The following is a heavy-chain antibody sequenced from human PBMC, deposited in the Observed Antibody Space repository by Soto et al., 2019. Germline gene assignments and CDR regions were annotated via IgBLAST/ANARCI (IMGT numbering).Heavy chain of an antibody. CDR1: GYTFTSYG. D-gene: IGHD2-2*01. CDR2: ISAYNGNT. CDR3: ARDNPVVPAGENYY. V-gene: IGHV1-18*04. Sequence: ASVKVSCKASGYTFTSYGISWVRQAPGQGLEWMGWISAYNGNTNYAQKLQGRVTMTTDTSTSTAYMELRSLRSDDTAVYYCARDNPVVPAGENYYWGQGTLVTVSS. J-gene: IGHJ4*02.